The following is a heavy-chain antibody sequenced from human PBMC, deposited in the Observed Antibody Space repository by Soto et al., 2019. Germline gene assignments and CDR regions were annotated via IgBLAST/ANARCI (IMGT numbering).Heavy chain of an antibody. CDR1: GGPISSSSFH. J-gene: IGHJ5*02. Sequence: SETLSLTCTVSGGPISSSSFHWGWIRQPPGKGLEWIGSIYYSGSTYYSPSLKSRVTISVDTSKNQFSLKLSSVTAADAAVYFCVRRERAAGTDWWFDPWGQGTLVTVSS. D-gene: IGHD6-13*01. CDR3: VRRERAAGTDWWFDP. CDR2: IYYSGST. V-gene: IGHV4-39*01.